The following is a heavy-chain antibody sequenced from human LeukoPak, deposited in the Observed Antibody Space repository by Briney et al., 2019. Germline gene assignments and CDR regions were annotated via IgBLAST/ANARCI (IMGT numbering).Heavy chain of an antibody. Sequence: GGSLRLSCAASGFTFSSYAVHWVRQAPGKGLEWVAVISSDGNKKYYAASVKGRFTISRDNSKNTLYLQMNSLRPEDTAVYYCAKDYYDSSGYYYSVDYWGQGTLVTVSS. CDR1: GFTFSSYA. D-gene: IGHD3-22*01. J-gene: IGHJ4*02. V-gene: IGHV3-30-3*01. CDR3: AKDYYDSSGYYYSVDY. CDR2: ISSDGNKK.